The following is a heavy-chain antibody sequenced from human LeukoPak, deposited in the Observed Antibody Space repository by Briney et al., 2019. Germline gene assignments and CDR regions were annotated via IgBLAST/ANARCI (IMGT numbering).Heavy chain of an antibody. J-gene: IGHJ4*02. D-gene: IGHD3-22*01. CDR3: AKDRAYYDSSGYYRGY. Sequence: GGSLRLSCAASGFTFSSYAMSWVRQAPGKGLEWVSAISGSGGSTYYADSVKGRFTISRDNSKNTLYLQMNSLRAEDTAVYYCAKDRAYYDSSGYYRGYWGQGTLVTVSS. V-gene: IGHV3-23*01. CDR2: ISGSGGST. CDR1: GFTFSSYA.